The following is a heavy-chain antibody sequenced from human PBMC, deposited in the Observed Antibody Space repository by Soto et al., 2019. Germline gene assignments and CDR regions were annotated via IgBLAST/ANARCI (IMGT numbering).Heavy chain of an antibody. Sequence: SETLSLTCTVSGSSISSGSYWAWSRQPPGKGPEWIASIYHGGTTFYNPSLKSRITISVDTSHNQFSLKLTSVTAADTAVYYCARVHFMVVAGSTFHYWGHGTLVTVSS. CDR2: IYHGGTT. CDR1: GSSISSGSY. V-gene: IGHV4-38-2*02. J-gene: IGHJ4*01. CDR3: ARVHFMVVAGSTFHY. D-gene: IGHD6-19*01.